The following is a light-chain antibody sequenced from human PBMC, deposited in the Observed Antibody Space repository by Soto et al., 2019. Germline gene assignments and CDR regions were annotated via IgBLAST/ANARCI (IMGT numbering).Light chain of an antibody. CDR1: QSLLHSNGYNY. Sequence: DVVMTQSPLSLPVTPGEPASISCRSSQSLLHSNGYNYVDWYLQKPGQPPKLLIYLVSNRASGVPDRFSGSGSGTDFTLKISRVEAEDVGVYYCMQPLRIPLTFGGGTKVEMK. CDR3: MQPLRIPLT. J-gene: IGKJ4*01. V-gene: IGKV2-28*01. CDR2: LVS.